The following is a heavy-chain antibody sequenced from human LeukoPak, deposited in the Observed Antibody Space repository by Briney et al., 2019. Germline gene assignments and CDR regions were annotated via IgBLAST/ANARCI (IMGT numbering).Heavy chain of an antibody. Sequence: SETLSLTCNMSRGSMSFYYWNWIRQPAGKGLEWIGRIDTSRQTSYNPSLKNRVTISVDKSKNQVSLELRSVTVADTAVYYCARDDPPIESGSYLGVWYFDLWGRGTLVTIS. J-gene: IGHJ2*01. CDR1: RGSMSFYY. CDR3: ARDDPPIESGSYLGVWYFDL. V-gene: IGHV4-4*07. D-gene: IGHD1-26*01. CDR2: IDTSRQT.